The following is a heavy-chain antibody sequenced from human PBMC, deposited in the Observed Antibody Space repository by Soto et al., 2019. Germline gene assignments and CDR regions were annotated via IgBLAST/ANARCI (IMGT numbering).Heavy chain of an antibody. CDR1: GFTFTRYG. J-gene: IGHJ4*02. V-gene: IGHV3-21*06. CDR3: ARESEDLTSNFDY. Sequence: PGGSLRLSCAASGFTFTRYGINWGRQAPGKGLEWVSSISSTTNYIYYGDSMKGRFTISRDNAKNSLYLEMNSLRAEDTAVYYCARESEDLTSNFDYWGQGTLVTVSS. CDR2: ISSTTNYI.